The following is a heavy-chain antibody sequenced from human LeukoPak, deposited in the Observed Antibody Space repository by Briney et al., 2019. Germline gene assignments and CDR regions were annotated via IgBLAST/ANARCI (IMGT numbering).Heavy chain of an antibody. Sequence: PSETLSLTCTVSGGSISSYYWSWIRQPPGKGLEWIGYIYYSGSTNYNPSLKSRVTISVDTSKNQFSLKLSSVTAADTAVYYCARVGGIDGYSYGIYYYYYYMDVWGKGTTVTVSS. D-gene: IGHD5-18*01. V-gene: IGHV4-59*01. CDR2: IYYSGST. CDR1: GGSISSYY. J-gene: IGHJ6*03. CDR3: ARVGGIDGYSYGIYYYYYYMDV.